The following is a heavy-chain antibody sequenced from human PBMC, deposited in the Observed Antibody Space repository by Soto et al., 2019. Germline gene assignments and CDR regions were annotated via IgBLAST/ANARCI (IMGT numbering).Heavy chain of an antibody. V-gene: IGHV3-30*18. Sequence: QVQLVESGGGVVQPGRSLRLSCAASGFTFSSYGMHWVRQAPGKGLEWVAVISYDGSNKYYADFVKGRFTISRDNSKKTLYLQMNSLRVEDRAVYYCAKEAYCGGDCYSGAFQHWGQGTMVTVSS. D-gene: IGHD2-21*02. CDR3: AKEAYCGGDCYSGAFQH. CDR1: GFTFSSYG. J-gene: IGHJ1*01. CDR2: ISYDGSNK.